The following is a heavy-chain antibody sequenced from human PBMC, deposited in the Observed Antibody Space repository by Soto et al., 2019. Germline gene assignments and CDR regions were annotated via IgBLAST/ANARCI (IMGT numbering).Heavy chain of an antibody. CDR2: INHSGST. D-gene: IGHD3-9*01. CDR1: GGSFSGYY. J-gene: IGHJ4*02. Sequence: SETLSLTCAVYGGSFSGYYWSWIRQPPGKGLEWIGEINHSGSTNYNPSLKSRVTISVDTSKNQFSLKLSSVTAADTAVYYCARGSTLRYFDWSNPGPLPRPAQYYFADWGQGTLVPVSS. CDR3: ARGSTLRYFDWSNPGPLPRPAQYYFAD. V-gene: IGHV4-34*01.